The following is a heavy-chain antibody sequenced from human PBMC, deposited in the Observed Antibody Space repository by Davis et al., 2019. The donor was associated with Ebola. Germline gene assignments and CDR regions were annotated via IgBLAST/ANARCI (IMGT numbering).Heavy chain of an antibody. CDR2: IYYSGST. CDR3: ARHGGYPSPPAS. J-gene: IGHJ5*02. Sequence: SETLSLTCTVSGGSISYYYWSWIRQPPGKGLEWIGYIYYSGSTNYNPSLKSRVTISVDTSKNQFFLRLSSVTAADTAVYYCARHGGYPSPPASWGQGTLVTVSS. CDR1: GGSISYYY. D-gene: IGHD5-18*01. V-gene: IGHV4-59*08.